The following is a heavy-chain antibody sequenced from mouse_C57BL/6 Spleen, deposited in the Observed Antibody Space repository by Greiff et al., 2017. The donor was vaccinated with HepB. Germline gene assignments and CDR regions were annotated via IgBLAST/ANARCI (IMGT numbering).Heavy chain of an antibody. CDR1: GYTFTSYW. D-gene: IGHD1-1*01. CDR2: IYPGSGST. V-gene: IGHV1-55*01. Sequence: QVQLQQPGAELVKPGASVKMSCKASGYTFTSYWITWVKQRPGQGLEWIGDIYPGSGSTNYNEKFKSKATLTVDTSSSTAYMQLSSLTSEDSAVYYCAILYYGSSHWYFDVWGTGTTVTVSS. CDR3: AILYYGSSHWYFDV. J-gene: IGHJ1*03.